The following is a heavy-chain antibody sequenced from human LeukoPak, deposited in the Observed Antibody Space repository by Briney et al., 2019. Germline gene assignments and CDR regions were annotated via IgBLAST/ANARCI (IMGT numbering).Heavy chain of an antibody. V-gene: IGHV1-46*01. J-gene: IGHJ3*02. CDR2: INPGGGYT. CDR1: GYTLTRHF. Sequence: ASVKVSCKASGYTLTRHFIHWVRQAPGQGVEWMGIINPGGGYTRFAQKFQGRVTMSTDTSTSTVYMELSSLRSEDTAVYYCARDGANYAFDICGQGTMVTVSS. CDR3: ARDGANYAFDI. D-gene: IGHD4/OR15-4a*01.